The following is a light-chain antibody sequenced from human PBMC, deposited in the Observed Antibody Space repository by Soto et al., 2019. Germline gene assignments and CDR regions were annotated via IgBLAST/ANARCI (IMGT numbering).Light chain of an antibody. J-gene: IGKJ1*01. CDR1: QSVSSN. Sequence: EIVMTQSPATLSVSPGERATLSCRASQSVSSNLAWYQQKPGQAPRLLIYDASNRATGIPARFSGSGSGTDFTLTISRLEPEDFAVYYCQQYGSSVWTFGQGTKVDIK. CDR2: DAS. V-gene: IGKV3-20*01. CDR3: QQYGSSVWT.